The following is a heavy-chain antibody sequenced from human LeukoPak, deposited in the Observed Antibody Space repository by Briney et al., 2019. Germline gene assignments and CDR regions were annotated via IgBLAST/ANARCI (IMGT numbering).Heavy chain of an antibody. CDR2: ISGSGGST. D-gene: IGHD2-21*02. CDR1: GFTFSSYA. CDR3: AKGRGYIVVVTGDYFDY. V-gene: IGHV3-23*01. J-gene: IGHJ4*02. Sequence: GGSLRLXCAASGFTFSSYAMSWVRQAPGKGLEWVSAISGSGGSTYYADSVKGRFTISRDNSKNTLHLQMNSLRAEDTAVYYCAKGRGYIVVVTGDYFDYWGQGTLVTVSS.